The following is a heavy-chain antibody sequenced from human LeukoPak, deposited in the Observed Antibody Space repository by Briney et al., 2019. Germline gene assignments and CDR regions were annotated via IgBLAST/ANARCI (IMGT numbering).Heavy chain of an antibody. CDR2: ISSSSSYI. Sequence: PGGSLRLSCAASGFTFSSYSMNWVRQAPGKGLEWVSSISSSSSYIYYADSVKGRFAISRDNAKNSLYLQMNSLRAEDTAVYYCARIGLYCSGGSCFDYWGQGTLVTASS. D-gene: IGHD2-15*01. CDR3: ARIGLYCSGGSCFDY. J-gene: IGHJ4*02. V-gene: IGHV3-21*01. CDR1: GFTFSSYS.